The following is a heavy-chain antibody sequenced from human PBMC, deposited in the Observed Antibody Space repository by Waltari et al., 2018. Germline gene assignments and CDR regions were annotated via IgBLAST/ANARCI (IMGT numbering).Heavy chain of an antibody. D-gene: IGHD6-19*01. Sequence: QVQLQQWGAGLLKPSETLSLTCAVYGGSFSGYYWSWIRQPPGKGLEWKGEINHSGSPNSNPSPKTRVTISVDTSKNQFSLKLSSVTAADTAVYYCARGASKQWLSKGYYFDYWGQGTLVTVSS. CDR2: INHSGSP. V-gene: IGHV4-34*01. CDR3: ARGASKQWLSKGYYFDY. J-gene: IGHJ4*02. CDR1: GGSFSGYY.